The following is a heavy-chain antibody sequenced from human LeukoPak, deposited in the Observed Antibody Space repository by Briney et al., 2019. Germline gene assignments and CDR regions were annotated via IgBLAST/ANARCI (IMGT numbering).Heavy chain of an antibody. CDR2: IWYDGSTK. J-gene: IGHJ4*02. Sequence: GGSLRLSCAASGFTFSSYGMHWVRQAPGKGLEWVAVIWYDGSTKYYADSVKGRFTISRDNSKNTLYLQMNSLRAEDTAVYYCARGTTSSSRSHFDYWGQGTLVTVSS. CDR3: ARGTTSSSRSHFDY. V-gene: IGHV3-33*01. CDR1: GFTFSSYG. D-gene: IGHD6-13*01.